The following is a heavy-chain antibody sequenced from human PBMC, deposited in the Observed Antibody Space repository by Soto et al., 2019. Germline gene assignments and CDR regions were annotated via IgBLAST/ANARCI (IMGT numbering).Heavy chain of an antibody. Sequence: QVQLVQSGAEVKEPGASVKVSCKASGTSFTGYYMHWVRQAPGQGLEWMGWINPKSGGTNFAQKFQGRVSMTRDTSISTAYMELYRLRSDDTAVYYCVSLMYFSDSSGYPPYYYFDYWGQGTLVTVSS. CDR2: INPKSGGT. CDR1: GTSFTGYY. CDR3: VSLMYFSDSSGYPPYYYFDY. V-gene: IGHV1-2*02. D-gene: IGHD3-22*01. J-gene: IGHJ4*02.